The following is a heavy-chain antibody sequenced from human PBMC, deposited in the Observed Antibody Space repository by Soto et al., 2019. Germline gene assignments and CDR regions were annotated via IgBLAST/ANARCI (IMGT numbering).Heavy chain of an antibody. Sequence: QMQLVESGGGVVQPGTSLRLSCAASGFDFSSYGMHWVRQTPGKGLEWVAVLGFDGGGRYYADSVKGRFTISRANSKKMLYLQMDSLRAEDTALYYCEREPVGPDYAMDVWGQGTTVTASS. CDR3: EREPVGPDYAMDV. J-gene: IGHJ6*02. CDR1: GFDFSSYG. D-gene: IGHD1-26*01. V-gene: IGHV3-33*01. CDR2: LGFDGGGR.